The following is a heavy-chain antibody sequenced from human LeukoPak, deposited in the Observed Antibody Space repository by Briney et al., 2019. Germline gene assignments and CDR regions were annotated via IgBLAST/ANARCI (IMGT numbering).Heavy chain of an antibody. CDR3: AAYYFDSSTKGQN. D-gene: IGHD3-22*01. J-gene: IGHJ4*02. V-gene: IGHV4-59*12. Sequence: SETLSLTCTVSGGSISSYYWSWIRQPPGKGLEWIGYIYYSGSTNYNPSLKSRVTISVDTSKNQFSLKLSSVTAADTAVYYCAAYYFDSSTKGQNWGQGTLVTVSS. CDR2: IYYSGST. CDR1: GGSISSYY.